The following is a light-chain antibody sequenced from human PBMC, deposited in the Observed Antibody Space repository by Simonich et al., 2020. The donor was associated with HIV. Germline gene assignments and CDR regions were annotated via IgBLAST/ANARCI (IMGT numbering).Light chain of an antibody. V-gene: IGLV3-25*03. CDR1: ALPKQY. J-gene: IGLJ2*01. CDR2: KDS. CDR3: QSADSSGTYVV. Sequence: SYELTQPPSVSVSPGQTARITCSGAALPKQYAYWYQQKTGQAPVLVKYKDSERPSGIPERFSGSSSWTTVTLTISGVQAEDEADYYCQSADSSGTYVVFGGGTKLTVL.